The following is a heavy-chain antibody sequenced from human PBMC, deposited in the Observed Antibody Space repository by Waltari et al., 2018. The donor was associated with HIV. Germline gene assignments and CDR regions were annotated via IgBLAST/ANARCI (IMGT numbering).Heavy chain of an antibody. V-gene: IGHV4-39*07. Sequence: QLQLQESGPGLVKPSETLSLTCTVSGGSISSSSYYWGWIRQPPGKGLEWIGSIYYSGSTYYNPSLKSRVTISVDTSKNQFSLKLSSVTAADTAVYYCARGTRVGVVPVDFDYWGQGTLVTVSS. D-gene: IGHD2-2*01. CDR2: IYYSGST. CDR3: ARGTRVGVVPVDFDY. J-gene: IGHJ4*02. CDR1: GGSISSSSYY.